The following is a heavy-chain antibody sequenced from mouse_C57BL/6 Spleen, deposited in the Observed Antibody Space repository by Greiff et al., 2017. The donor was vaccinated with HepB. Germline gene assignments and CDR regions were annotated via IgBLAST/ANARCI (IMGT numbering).Heavy chain of an antibody. CDR2: ISYDGSN. V-gene: IGHV3-6*01. Sequence: EVQLKESGPGLVKPSQSLSLTCSVTGYSITSGYYWNWIRQFPGNKLEWMGYISYDGSNNYNPSLKNRISITRDTSKNQFFLKLNSVTTEDTATYYCALYGSFAYWGQGTLVTVSA. CDR1: GYSITSGYY. J-gene: IGHJ3*01. D-gene: IGHD1-1*01. CDR3: ALYGSFAY.